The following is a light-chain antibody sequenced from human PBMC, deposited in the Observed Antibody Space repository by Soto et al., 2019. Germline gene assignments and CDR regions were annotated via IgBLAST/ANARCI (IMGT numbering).Light chain of an antibody. CDR2: GAS. CDR3: HAYGSSPLPGGSPLP. J-gene: IGKJ4*01. CDR1: QSVSGNY. V-gene: IGKV3-20*01. Sequence: ENVLTQSPGTLSLSPGERATLSCRASQSVSGNYLAWYQHKPGQAPRLLIYGASSRATGIAHRFSGSGSGRDCTLTISRLEPEDCAVYYCHAYGSSPLPGGSPLPFGGGTKVEIK.